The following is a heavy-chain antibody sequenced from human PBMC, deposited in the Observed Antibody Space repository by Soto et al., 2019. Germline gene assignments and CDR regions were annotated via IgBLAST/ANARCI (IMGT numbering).Heavy chain of an antibody. CDR1: GFTFSSYA. V-gene: IGHV3-23*01. Sequence: GGSLRLSCAASGFTFSSYAMSWVRQAPGKGLEWVSAISGSGGSTYYADSVKGRFTISRDNSKNTLYLQMNSLRAEDTAVYYCAKDRTIVVVPAAMPPSDAFDIWGQGTMVTVSS. D-gene: IGHD2-2*01. CDR2: ISGSGGST. CDR3: AKDRTIVVVPAAMPPSDAFDI. J-gene: IGHJ3*02.